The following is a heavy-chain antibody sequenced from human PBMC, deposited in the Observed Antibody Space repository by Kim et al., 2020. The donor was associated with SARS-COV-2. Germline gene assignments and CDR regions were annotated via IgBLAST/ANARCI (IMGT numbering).Heavy chain of an antibody. CDR1: GYTFTGYY. CDR3: ARDYYVSSGYYYGFQH. Sequence: ASVKVSCKASGYTFTGYYMHWVRQAPGQGLEWMGRINPNSGGTNYAQKFQGRVTMTRDTSTSTAYMELSRLRSDDTAVYYCARDYYVSSGYYYGFQHWGQGTMVTVSS. J-gene: IGHJ1*01. D-gene: IGHD3-22*01. V-gene: IGHV1-2*02. CDR2: INPNSGGT.